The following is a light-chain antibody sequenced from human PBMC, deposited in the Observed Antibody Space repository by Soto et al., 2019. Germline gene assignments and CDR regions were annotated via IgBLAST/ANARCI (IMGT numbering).Light chain of an antibody. V-gene: IGKV3-20*01. J-gene: IGKJ5*01. CDR2: GAS. Sequence: DIVVTQSPATLSASPGEGATLSCRASQSVSSSYVAWYQQKRGQAPRLLMYGASSRATGIPDRFSGSGSGTDFTLTISRLEPEDFVLYYCQHFRAFGQGTRLEIK. CDR3: QHFRA. CDR1: QSVSSSY.